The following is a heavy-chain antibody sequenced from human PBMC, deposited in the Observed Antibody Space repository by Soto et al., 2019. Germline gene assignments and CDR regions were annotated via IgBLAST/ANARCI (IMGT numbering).Heavy chain of an antibody. Sequence: QVQLQESGPGLVKPSGTLSLTCAVSGGSISSSNWWSWVRQPPGKGLERIGEIYHSGSTNYNPSLKRRVTISVDKSKNPFSLKLSSVTGADTAVYYCARVSGSYYYGMDVWGQGTTVTVSS. V-gene: IGHV4-4*02. CDR3: ARVSGSYYYGMDV. CDR1: GGSISSSNW. J-gene: IGHJ6*02. D-gene: IGHD1-26*01. CDR2: IYHSGST.